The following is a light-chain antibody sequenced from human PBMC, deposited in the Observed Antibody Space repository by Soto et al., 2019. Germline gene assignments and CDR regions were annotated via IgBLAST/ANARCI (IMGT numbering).Light chain of an antibody. CDR2: GAS. CDR3: QQYENWPQLT. CDR1: QSVGGD. Sequence: ERVITQSPATLSVSPGEGATLSCRASQSVGGDLAWYQQKPGQAPRLLIYGASSRAPGIPDRFSGSGSGTEFTLTISSLQSEDSAVYYCQQYENWPQLTFGGGTKVDIK. J-gene: IGKJ4*01. V-gene: IGKV3-15*01.